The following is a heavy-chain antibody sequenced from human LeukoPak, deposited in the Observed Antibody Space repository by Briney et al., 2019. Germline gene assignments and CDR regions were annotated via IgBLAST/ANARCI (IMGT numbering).Heavy chain of an antibody. CDR1: GYTFTSYD. J-gene: IGHJ4*02. Sequence: ASVKVSCKASGYTFTSYDINWVRQATGQGLEWMGWMNPNSGNTGYAQKFQGRVTITRNTSISTAYMELSSLRSDDTAVYYCARDSEGVGYYGSGSYFDYWGQGTLVTVSS. CDR3: ARDSEGVGYYGSGSYFDY. V-gene: IGHV1-8*03. D-gene: IGHD3-10*01. CDR2: MNPNSGNT.